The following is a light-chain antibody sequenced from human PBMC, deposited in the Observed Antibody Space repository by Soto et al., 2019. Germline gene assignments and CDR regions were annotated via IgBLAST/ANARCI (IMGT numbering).Light chain of an antibody. CDR2: EVY. Sequence: QSVLTQPDSVYGSLGQSISVSCTGTSGDLGNFNSVSWYQQHPGKAPKLILFEVYHRPSGVSNRFSGSKSANTASLTIIGPQTEDEADYYCGSHTANNTWLFGGGTKLTVL. CDR1: SGDLGNFNS. V-gene: IGLV2-14*03. J-gene: IGLJ2*01. CDR3: GSHTANNTWL.